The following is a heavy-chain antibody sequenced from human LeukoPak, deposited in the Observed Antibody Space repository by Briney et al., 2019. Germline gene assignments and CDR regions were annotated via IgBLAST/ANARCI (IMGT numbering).Heavy chain of an antibody. Sequence: GGSLRLSCAASGFTFSSYGMSWVRQAPGKGLEWVANIKQDGVEIYYADSVKGRFTISRDNSQNSLYLQMNRQTVEDKAMYDCATRRYCSGGACYPGGYWGQGTLVTVSS. CDR1: GFTFSSYG. CDR3: ATRRYCSGGACYPGGY. J-gene: IGHJ4*02. CDR2: IKQDGVEI. D-gene: IGHD2-15*01. V-gene: IGHV3-7*01.